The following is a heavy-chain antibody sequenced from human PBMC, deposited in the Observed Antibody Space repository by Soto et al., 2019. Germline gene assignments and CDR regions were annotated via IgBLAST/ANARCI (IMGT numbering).Heavy chain of an antibody. Sequence: SETLSLPCTVSGGSISSYHWSWIRQPPGKGLEWIGYIYYSGSTNYNPSLKSRVTISVDTSKNQFSLKLSSVTAADTAVYYCARQGIAAAGCVAYWGQGTLVPVSA. D-gene: IGHD6-13*01. J-gene: IGHJ4*02. V-gene: IGHV4-59*08. CDR3: ARQGIAAAGCVAY. CDR1: GGSISSYH. CDR2: IYYSGST.